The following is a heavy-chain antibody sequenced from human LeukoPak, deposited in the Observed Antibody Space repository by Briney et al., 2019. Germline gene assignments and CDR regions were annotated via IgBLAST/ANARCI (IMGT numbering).Heavy chain of an antibody. D-gene: IGHD6-13*01. CDR3: ARDVIAAAGYYYYYYGMDV. CDR1: GFTFSDYY. CDR2: ISSSGSTI. J-gene: IGHJ6*02. V-gene: IGHV3-11*04. Sequence: GGSLRLSCAASGFTFSDYYMSWIRQAPGKGLEWVSYISSSGSTIYYADSVKGRFTISRDNAKNSLYLQMNSLRAEDTAVYYCARDVIAAAGYYYYYYGMDVWGQGTTVTVSS.